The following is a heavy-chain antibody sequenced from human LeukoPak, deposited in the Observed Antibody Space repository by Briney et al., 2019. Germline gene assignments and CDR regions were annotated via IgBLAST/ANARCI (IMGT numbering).Heavy chain of an antibody. CDR2: ISSSSSTI. CDR3: ARDRKNYYDSKPNFDY. V-gene: IGHV3-48*01. CDR1: GFAFSSYS. J-gene: IGHJ4*02. Sequence: GGSLRLSCAASGFAFSSYSMNWVRQAPGKGLEWVSYISSSSSTIYYADSVKGRFTISRDNAKNSLYLQMNSLRAEDTAVYYCARDRKNYYDSKPNFDYWGQGTLVTVPS. D-gene: IGHD3-22*01.